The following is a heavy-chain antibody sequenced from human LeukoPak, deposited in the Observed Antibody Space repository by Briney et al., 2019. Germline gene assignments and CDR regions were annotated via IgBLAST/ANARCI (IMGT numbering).Heavy chain of an antibody. CDR3: ATGDGDSRYYFDS. CDR1: GCSLSRYW. CDR2: INSDGSST. J-gene: IGHJ4*02. D-gene: IGHD4-17*01. Sequence: PGGSLRLSCTASGCSLSRYWMHWVRQAQAKGMVLVSRINSDGSSTNYADSVKGRFTISRDNAKNTVFLEMNSLRAEDTAVYYCATGDGDSRYYFDSWGQGTQVTVSS. V-gene: IGHV3-74*01.